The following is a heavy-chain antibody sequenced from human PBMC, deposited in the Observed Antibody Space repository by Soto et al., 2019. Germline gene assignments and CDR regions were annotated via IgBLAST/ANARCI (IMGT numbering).Heavy chain of an antibody. Sequence: GGSLRLSCAASGFTFANAWINWVGQAPGKGLEWVGRIKSKTDGGTTDVAAPVKGRFAISRDDSKNMVHLQMNSMKTEDTVLYFCATSSGWYYDYRGPGTQVTRSS. CDR3: ATSSGWYYDY. CDR2: IKSKTDGGTT. J-gene: IGHJ4*01. V-gene: IGHV3-15*07. D-gene: IGHD6-25*01. CDR1: GFTFANAW.